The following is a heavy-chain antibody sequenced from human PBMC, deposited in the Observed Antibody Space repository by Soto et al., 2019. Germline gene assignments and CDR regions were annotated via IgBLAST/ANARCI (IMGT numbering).Heavy chain of an antibody. D-gene: IGHD1-26*01. CDR3: ARREIQGPIDY. V-gene: IGHV4-28*01. CDR2: IYYSGTT. J-gene: IGHJ4*02. Sequence: PSETLSLTCDVSGYSISSSNWWGWIRQPPGKGLEWIGYIYYSGTTYYNPSLKSRVTMSVDTSKNQFSLKLTSVTAVDTAVYYCARREIQGPIDYWGQGTLVTVSS. CDR1: GYSISSSNW.